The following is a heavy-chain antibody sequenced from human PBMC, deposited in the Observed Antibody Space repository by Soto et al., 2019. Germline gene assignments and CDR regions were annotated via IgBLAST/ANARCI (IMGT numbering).Heavy chain of an antibody. Sequence: VGSLRLSCAASVFAFSSYEMDCVRHSPGKGLEWIAYMSSGGGTIYYADSVKGRFTISRDNARDSLYLEMNSLRVEDTAIYYCAKENTVTDRGYDAFHGWGQGTMGTVS. CDR2: MSSGGGTI. CDR1: VFAFSSYE. J-gene: IGHJ3*01. D-gene: IGHD4-4*01. CDR3: AKENTVTDRGYDAFHG. V-gene: IGHV3-48*03.